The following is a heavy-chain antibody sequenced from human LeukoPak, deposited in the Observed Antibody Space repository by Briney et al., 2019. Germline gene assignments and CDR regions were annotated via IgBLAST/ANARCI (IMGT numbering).Heavy chain of an antibody. CDR2: ISGSGGST. CDR3: AKPSSWYRRGGEY. J-gene: IGHJ4*02. Sequence: GGSLRLSCAASGFTFSSYAMSWVRQAPGKGLEWVSAISGSGGSTYYADSVKSRFTISRHNSKNTRYLQMNSLRAEDPAVYYLAKPSSWYRRGGEYWGQGTLVTVSS. D-gene: IGHD6-13*01. CDR1: GFTFSSYA. V-gene: IGHV3-23*01.